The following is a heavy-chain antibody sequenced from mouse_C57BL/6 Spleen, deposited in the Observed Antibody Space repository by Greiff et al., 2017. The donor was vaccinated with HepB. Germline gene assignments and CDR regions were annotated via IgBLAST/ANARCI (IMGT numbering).Heavy chain of an antibody. CDR1: GFTFSDAW. D-gene: IGHD2-14*01. Sequence: EVKVVESGGGLVQPGGSMKLSCAASGFTFSDAWMDWVRQSPEKGLEWVAEIRNKANNHATYYAESVKGRFTISRDDSTSSVYLQMNSLRAEDTGIYYCTRGTGNAMDYWGQGTSVTVSS. CDR3: TRGTGNAMDY. CDR2: IRNKANNHAT. J-gene: IGHJ4*01. V-gene: IGHV6-6*01.